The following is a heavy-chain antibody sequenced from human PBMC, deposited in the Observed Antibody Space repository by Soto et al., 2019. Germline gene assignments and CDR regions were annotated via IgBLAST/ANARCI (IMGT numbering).Heavy chain of an antibody. V-gene: IGHV1-18*01. D-gene: IGHD5-18*01. CDR1: GYTFTNYG. CDR2: INTYNGNT. CDR3: AKVGVDDSATVTGGF. J-gene: IGHJ4*02. Sequence: QVQLVQSGAEVKKPRASVKVSCTASGYTFTNYGITWVRQAPGQGLEWLGWINTYNGNTKYAPKFQGRLTMTTDTSTTTVYMGLRSLKSDDTAMYYCAKVGVDDSATVTGGFWGQGSLVAVSS.